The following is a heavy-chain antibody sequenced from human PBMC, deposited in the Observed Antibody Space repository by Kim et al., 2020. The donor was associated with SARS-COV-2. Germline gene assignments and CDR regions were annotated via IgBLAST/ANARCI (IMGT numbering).Heavy chain of an antibody. J-gene: IGHJ4*02. CDR1: GGTFSSYA. CDR2: IIPIFGTA. D-gene: IGHD4-17*01. Sequence: SVKVSCKASGGTFSSYAISWVRQAPGQGLEWMGGIIPIFGTANYAQKFQGRVTITADESTSTAYMELSSLRSEDTAVYYCARGGADYGGNSVVYWGQGTLVTVSS. CDR3: ARGGADYGGNSVVY. V-gene: IGHV1-69*13.